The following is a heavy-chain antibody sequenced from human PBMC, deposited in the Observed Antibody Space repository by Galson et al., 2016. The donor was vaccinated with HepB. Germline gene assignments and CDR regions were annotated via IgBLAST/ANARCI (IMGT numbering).Heavy chain of an antibody. Sequence: GLECVSSISSSSGYICYADSVKGRFAITRDNAKNSLYLQMNSLRAEDTAVDYCARTLWEKIYGSGYHGMDVWGQGTTVTVSS. J-gene: IGHJ6*02. CDR3: ARTLWEKIYGSGYHGMDV. D-gene: IGHD3-10*01. CDR2: ISSSSGYI. V-gene: IGHV3-21*01.